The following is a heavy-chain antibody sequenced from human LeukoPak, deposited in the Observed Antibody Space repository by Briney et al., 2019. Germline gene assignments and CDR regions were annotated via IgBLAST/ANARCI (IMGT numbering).Heavy chain of an antibody. Sequence: SETLSLTCAVYGGSFSGYHWSWIRQPLGKGLEWIGEINHSGSTNYNPSLKSRVTISVDTSKNQFSLKLSSVTAADTAVYYCARMYSSGSYNWFDPWGQGTLVTVSS. D-gene: IGHD6-19*01. CDR2: INHSGST. J-gene: IGHJ5*02. CDR1: GGSFSGYH. CDR3: ARMYSSGSYNWFDP. V-gene: IGHV4-34*01.